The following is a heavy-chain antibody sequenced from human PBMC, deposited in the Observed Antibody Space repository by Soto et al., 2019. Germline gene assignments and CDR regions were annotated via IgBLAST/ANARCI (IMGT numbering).Heavy chain of an antibody. D-gene: IGHD1-26*01. CDR2: MYGGGNT. J-gene: IGHJ4*02. V-gene: IGHV3-53*01. CDR3: ARGLAPIVGHYYFDL. CDR1: GLTVSNNY. Sequence: GGSLRLSCAASGLTVSNNYMSWVRQAPGKGLEWVSVMYGGGNTYYADSVRGRFTISRDNSKNTLYLQMNSLRAEDTAVYYCARGLAPIVGHYYFDLWGQGTPVTVSS.